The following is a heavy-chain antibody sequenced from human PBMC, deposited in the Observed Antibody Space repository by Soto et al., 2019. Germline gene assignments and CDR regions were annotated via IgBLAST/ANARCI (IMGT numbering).Heavy chain of an antibody. CDR1: GYTFTSYG. D-gene: IGHD3-9*01. CDR3: ASGIRYLDWFGWFAP. J-gene: IGHJ5*02. V-gene: IGHV1-18*01. Sequence: QVQLVQSGAEVKKPGASVKVSCKASGYTFTSYGISWVRQAPGQGLEWMGWISAYNGNTNYAQKLQGRVTMTTDTSTSTAYMELRSLRADDTAVYYCASGIRYLDWFGWFAPWGQGTLVTVSS. CDR2: ISAYNGNT.